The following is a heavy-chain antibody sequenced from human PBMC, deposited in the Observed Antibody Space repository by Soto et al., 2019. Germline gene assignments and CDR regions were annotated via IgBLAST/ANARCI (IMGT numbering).Heavy chain of an antibody. V-gene: IGHV3-23*01. Sequence: GGSLRLSCAASGFTFSSYAMSWVRQAPGKGLEWVSAISGSGGSTYYADSVKGRFTISRDNSKNTLYLQMNSLRAEDTAVYYCAKLEPRYFDGVNDFDYWGQGTLVTVSS. CDR1: GFTFSSYA. D-gene: IGHD3-9*01. J-gene: IGHJ4*02. CDR2: ISGSGGST. CDR3: AKLEPRYFDGVNDFDY.